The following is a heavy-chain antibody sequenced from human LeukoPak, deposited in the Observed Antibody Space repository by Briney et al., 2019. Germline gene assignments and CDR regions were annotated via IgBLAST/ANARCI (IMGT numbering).Heavy chain of an antibody. CDR2: VFTSGST. CDR1: GGSINDYY. Sequence: SETLSLTCTVSGGSINDYYWSWIRQPAGKGLQWIGRVFTSGSTNYNPSLKGRVTMSIDTSKNQCSLRLTSVTAADTAMYYCAREYSNGWYVFDYWGQGTLVTVSS. D-gene: IGHD6-19*01. CDR3: AREYSNGWYVFDY. V-gene: IGHV4-4*07. J-gene: IGHJ4*02.